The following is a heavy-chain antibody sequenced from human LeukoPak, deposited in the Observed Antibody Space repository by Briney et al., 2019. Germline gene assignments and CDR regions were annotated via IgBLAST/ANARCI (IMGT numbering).Heavy chain of an antibody. CDR2: IYTSGST. J-gene: IGHJ5*02. D-gene: IGHD3-3*01. CDR1: GGSISSYY. Sequence: SETLSLTCTVSGGSISSYYWSWIRQPAGKGLEWIGRIYTSGSTNYNPSLKSRVTMSVDTPKNQFSLKLSSVTAADTPVYYCARGPYDFWSAYWFDPWGQGTLVTVSS. CDR3: ARGPYDFWSAYWFDP. V-gene: IGHV4-4*07.